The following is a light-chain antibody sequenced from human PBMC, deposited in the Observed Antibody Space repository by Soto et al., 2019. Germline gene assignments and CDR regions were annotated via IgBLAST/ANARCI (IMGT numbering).Light chain of an antibody. J-gene: IGLJ3*02. V-gene: IGLV2-23*01. CDR1: SSDVGSYNL. Sequence: QSALTQPASVSGSPGQSITISCTGTSSDVGSYNLVSWYQQHTGKAPKLMIYEDSKRPSGVSNRFSGSKSGNTASLTISGLQAEEEADYYCCSYAGSYTLVFGGGTKLTVL. CDR2: EDS. CDR3: CSYAGSYTLV.